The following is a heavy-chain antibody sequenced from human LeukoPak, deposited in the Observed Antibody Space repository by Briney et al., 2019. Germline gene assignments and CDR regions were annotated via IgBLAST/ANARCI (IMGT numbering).Heavy chain of an antibody. Sequence: GGSLRLSCVASGFNFDDYGMSWVRQAPGKGLEWVSVIYSGGSTYYADSVKGRFTISRDNSKNSLYLQMNSLRTEDTALYYCAKDGSGSYSYYFDYWGQGTLVTVSS. V-gene: IGHV3-43*02. J-gene: IGHJ4*02. D-gene: IGHD3-10*01. CDR1: GFNFDDYG. CDR2: IYSGGST. CDR3: AKDGSGSYSYYFDY.